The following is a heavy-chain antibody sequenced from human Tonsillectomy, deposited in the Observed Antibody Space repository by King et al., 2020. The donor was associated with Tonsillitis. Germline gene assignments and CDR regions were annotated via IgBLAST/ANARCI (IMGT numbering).Heavy chain of an antibody. V-gene: IGHV3-33*08. Sequence: VQLVESGGGVVQPGRSLRLSCAASGFTFSSYGMHWVRQAPGKGLEGVAVIWYDGSKKYYADSVKGRFTISRDNSKNTLYLQMNSLRAEDTAVYYCARGLIGDHPYYYYYMDVWGKGTTVTVSS. J-gene: IGHJ6*03. CDR3: ARGLIGDHPYYYYYMDV. CDR2: IWYDGSKK. CDR1: GFTFSSYG. D-gene: IGHD2-21*02.